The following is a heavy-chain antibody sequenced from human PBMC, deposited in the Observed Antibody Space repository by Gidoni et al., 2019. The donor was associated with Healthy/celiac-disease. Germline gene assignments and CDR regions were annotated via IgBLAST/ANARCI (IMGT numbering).Heavy chain of an antibody. CDR2: IDYSGST. J-gene: IGHJ4*02. D-gene: IGHD3-10*01. Sequence: QVQLQESGPGLVKPSQTLYPTCPVSGGSISSGGYYWSWIRPHPGKGLEWIGYIDYSGSTYYNPSLKSRVTISVDTSKNQFSLKLSSVTAADTAVYYCARDLRVVRVFDYWGQGTLVTVSS. CDR3: ARDLRVVRVFDY. CDR1: GGSISSGGYY. V-gene: IGHV4-31*03.